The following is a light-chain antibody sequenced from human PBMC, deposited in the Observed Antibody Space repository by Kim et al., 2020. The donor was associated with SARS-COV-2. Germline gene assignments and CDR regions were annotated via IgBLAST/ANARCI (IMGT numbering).Light chain of an antibody. CDR3: KQYHRSPWT. J-gene: IGKJ1*01. Sequence: STGESATLSGRADQSVSNGYLAWYQQEPGQAPRLLMYGASSRATGVPDRLSGSGSETDFTLTISRREPDDFAVYYCKQYHRSPWTFGQGTEVGIK. CDR2: GAS. V-gene: IGKV3-20*01. CDR1: QSVSNGY.